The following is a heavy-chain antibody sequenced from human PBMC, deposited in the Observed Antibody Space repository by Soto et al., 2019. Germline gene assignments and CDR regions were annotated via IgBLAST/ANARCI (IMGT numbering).Heavy chain of an antibody. Sequence: SETLSLTCTVSGASINNYYWTWIRRPPGKGLEWIGYSYHGWTTDYNPSLKSRVTISVDTSKNQFSLKLTSVTAADTAVYYCARVVGYYYGSVSYSSGIDYWGQGALVTVSS. V-gene: IGHV4-59*01. J-gene: IGHJ4*02. CDR3: ARVVGYYYGSVSYSSGIDY. CDR2: SYHGWTT. D-gene: IGHD3-10*01. CDR1: GASINNYY.